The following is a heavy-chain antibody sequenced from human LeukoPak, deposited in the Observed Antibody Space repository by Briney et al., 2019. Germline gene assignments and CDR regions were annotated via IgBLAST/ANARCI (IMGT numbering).Heavy chain of an antibody. CDR2: IYYSGST. V-gene: IGHV4-39*07. CDR3: ASGYYYYFDY. CDR1: GGSISSSSYY. D-gene: IGHD3-22*01. Sequence: SETLSLTCTVSGGSISSSSYYWGWIRQPPGKGLEWIGSIYYSGSTYYNPSLKSRVTISVDTSKNQFSLKLSSVTAADTAVYYCASGYYYYFDYWGQGTLVTVSS. J-gene: IGHJ4*02.